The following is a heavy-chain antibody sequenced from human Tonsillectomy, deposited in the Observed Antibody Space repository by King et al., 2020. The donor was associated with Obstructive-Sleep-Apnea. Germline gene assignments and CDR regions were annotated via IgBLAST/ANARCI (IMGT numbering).Heavy chain of an antibody. Sequence: VQLQESGPGLVKPSGTLSLNCAVSGASISSTNWWSWVRQPPGKGLEWIGEIYHSGNTNYNPSLKSRVTISVDKSKNQFSLKLSSVTAADTAVYYCARVTWRPYYYGMDVWSQGTTVTVSS. D-gene: IGHD5-24*01. CDR3: ARVTWRPYYYGMDV. CDR2: IYHSGNT. J-gene: IGHJ6*02. V-gene: IGHV4-4*02. CDR1: GASISSTNW.